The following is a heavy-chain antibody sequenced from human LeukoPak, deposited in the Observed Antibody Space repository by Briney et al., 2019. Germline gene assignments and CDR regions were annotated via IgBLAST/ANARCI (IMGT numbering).Heavy chain of an antibody. J-gene: IGHJ6*02. CDR1: GGTFSSYA. V-gene: IGHV1-8*02. CDR2: MNPNSGNT. CDR3: AKRYSYGYYSLEYYGMDV. D-gene: IGHD5-18*01. Sequence: ASVKVSCKASGGTFSSYAVSWVRQATGQGLEWMGWMNPNSGNTGYAQKFQGRVTMTRNTSISTAYMELSSLRSEDTAVYYCAKRYSYGYYSLEYYGMDVWGQGTTVTVSS.